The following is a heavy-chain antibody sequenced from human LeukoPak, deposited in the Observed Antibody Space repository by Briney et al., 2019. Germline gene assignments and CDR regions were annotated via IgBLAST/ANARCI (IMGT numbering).Heavy chain of an antibody. Sequence: SETLSLTCTVSGGSISSGSYYWSWIRQPAGKGLEWIGRIYTSGSTNYNPSLKSRVTMSVDTSKNQFSLKLSSVTAADTAVYYCARDRGYYYDSSGYRDYYYYYMDVWGKGTTVTISS. D-gene: IGHD3-22*01. J-gene: IGHJ6*03. V-gene: IGHV4-61*02. CDR2: IYTSGST. CDR3: ARDRGYYYDSSGYRDYYYYYMDV. CDR1: GGSISSGSYY.